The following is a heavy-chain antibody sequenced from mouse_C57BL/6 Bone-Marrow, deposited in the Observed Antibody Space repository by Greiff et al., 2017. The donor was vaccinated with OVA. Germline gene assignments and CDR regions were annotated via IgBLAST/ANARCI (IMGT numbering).Heavy chain of an antibody. CDR2: IDPENGDT. V-gene: IGHV14-4*01. CDR3: TTITTVVATSGYFDY. CDR1: GFNIKDDY. J-gene: IGHJ2*01. D-gene: IGHD1-1*01. Sequence: VQLQQSGAELVRPGASVKLSCTASGFNIKDDYMHWVKQRPEQGLEWIGWIDPENGDTEYASKFQGKATITADTSSNTAYLQLSSLTSEDTAVNYCTTITTVVATSGYFDYWGQGTTLTVSS.